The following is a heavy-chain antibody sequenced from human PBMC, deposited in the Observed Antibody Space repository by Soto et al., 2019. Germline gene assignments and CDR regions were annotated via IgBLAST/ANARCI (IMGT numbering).Heavy chain of an antibody. V-gene: IGHV4-59*12. D-gene: IGHD2-2*01. Sequence: SETLSLTCTVSGGSITTYYWTWIRQPPGKGLEWIGYIYYSGSTYYNPSLKSRVTISIDTSKNQLSLRLTSVTAADTAVYYCARRECSSASCYQLNWFDPWGQGTLVTVSS. CDR3: ARRECSSASCYQLNWFDP. CDR1: GGSITTYY. CDR2: IYYSGST. J-gene: IGHJ5*02.